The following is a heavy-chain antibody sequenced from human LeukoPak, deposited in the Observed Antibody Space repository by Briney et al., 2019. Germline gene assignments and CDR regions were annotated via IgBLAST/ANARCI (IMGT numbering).Heavy chain of an antibody. Sequence: PSETPSLTCTVSGDSISSDTYYWTWIRQPAGKGLEWIGRIYISGNTNYNPPLKSRVTISVDTSKNQFSLNLNSVTAADTAVYYCAGTRRYCSGGSCYNWFDPWGQGTLVTVSS. CDR1: GDSISSDTYY. J-gene: IGHJ5*02. D-gene: IGHD2-15*01. V-gene: IGHV4-61*02. CDR2: IYISGNT. CDR3: AGTRRYCSGGSCYNWFDP.